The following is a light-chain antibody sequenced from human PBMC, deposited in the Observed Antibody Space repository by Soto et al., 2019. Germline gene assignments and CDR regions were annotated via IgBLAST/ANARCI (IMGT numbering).Light chain of an antibody. CDR3: QQYNNWPLT. V-gene: IGKV3-15*01. CDR2: GAS. CDR1: QSVGSN. J-gene: IGKJ4*01. Sequence: EIVMTQSPATLSVYPGERATLSCRASQSVGSNLAWYQQKPGQAPRLLIYGASSRATDIPARFSGSGSGTEFTLTVSSLQSEDFAVYYCQQYNNWPLTFGGGTKVEIK.